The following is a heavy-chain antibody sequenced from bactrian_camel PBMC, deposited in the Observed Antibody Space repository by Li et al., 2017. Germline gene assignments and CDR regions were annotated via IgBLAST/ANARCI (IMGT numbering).Heavy chain of an antibody. CDR3: AADSPFPQHSGSCILALPGTDFGY. V-gene: IGHV3S6*01. CDR2: ISSPVGST. Sequence: VQLVESGGGSVEAGGSLTLSCAVLGYRHCVAWFRQVPGKAREGVASISSPVGSTYYRDDSLKGRFTISQDHAKNTLYLQMNSLKPEDSAMYYCAADSPFPQHSGSCILALPGTDFGYWGQGT. J-gene: IGHJ6*01. D-gene: IGHD2*01. CDR1: GYRHC.